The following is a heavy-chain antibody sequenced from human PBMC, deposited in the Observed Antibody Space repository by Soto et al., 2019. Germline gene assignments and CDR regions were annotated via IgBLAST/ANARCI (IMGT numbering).Heavy chain of an antibody. CDR2: ISACNGNT. J-gene: IGHJ5*02. CDR1: GYTFTSYG. D-gene: IGHD2-2*01. V-gene: IGHV1-18*01. CDR3: ARVVPAATGTNWFDP. Sequence: GASVKVSCKASGYTFTSYGISWVRQAPGQGLEWMGWISACNGNTNYAQKLQGRVTMTTDTSTSTAYMELRSLRSDDTAVYYCARVVPAATGTNWFDPWGQGTLVTVSS.